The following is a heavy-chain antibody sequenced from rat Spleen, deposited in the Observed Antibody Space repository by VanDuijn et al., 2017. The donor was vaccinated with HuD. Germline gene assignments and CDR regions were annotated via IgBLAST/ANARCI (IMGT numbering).Heavy chain of an antibody. CDR1: GFTFNNYW. V-gene: IGHV5-31*01. D-gene: IGHD3-4*01. J-gene: IGHJ2*01. CDR2: ITSSGTGA. CDR3: ARLTPFDY. Sequence: EVQLVESGGGLVQPGGSLKLSCVASGFTFNNYWMTWIRQAPGKGLEWVASITSSGTGAYYVDSVKGRFTISRDNAKSTLYLQMNSLRSEDTATYYCARLTPFDYWGQGVMVTVSS.